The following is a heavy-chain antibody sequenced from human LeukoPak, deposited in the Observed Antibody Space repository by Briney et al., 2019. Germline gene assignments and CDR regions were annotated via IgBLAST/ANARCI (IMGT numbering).Heavy chain of an antibody. CDR2: IYHSGST. CDR1: GGSISSGGYS. J-gene: IGHJ5*02. CDR3: ARGCSGGSCYTFDP. Sequence: PSQTLSLTCAVSGGSISSGGYSWSWIRQPPGKGLEWIGYIYHSGSTYYNPSLKSRVTISVDRSKNQFSLKLSSVTAVDTAVYYCARGCSGGSCYTFDPWGQGTLVTVSS. V-gene: IGHV4-30-2*01. D-gene: IGHD2-15*01.